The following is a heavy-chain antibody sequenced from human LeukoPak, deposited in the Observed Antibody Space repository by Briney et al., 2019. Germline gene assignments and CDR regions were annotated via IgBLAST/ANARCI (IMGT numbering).Heavy chain of an antibody. CDR1: GFTFSSYA. J-gene: IGHJ4*02. CDR3: VKSTSYQPSVY. Sequence: PGGSLRLSCAASGFTFSSYAMSWVRQAPGKGLEWVSAISGSGGSTYYADSVKGRFTISRDNSKNALYLQMNSLRAEDTAVYYCVKSTSYQPSVYWGQGTLVTVSS. CDR2: ISGSGGST. D-gene: IGHD2-2*01. V-gene: IGHV3-23*01.